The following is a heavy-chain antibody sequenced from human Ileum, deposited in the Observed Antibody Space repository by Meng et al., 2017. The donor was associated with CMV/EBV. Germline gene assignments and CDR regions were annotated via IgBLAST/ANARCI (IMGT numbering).Heavy chain of an antibody. D-gene: IGHD6-13*01. Sequence: GGSLRLSCAASGFTFSSYSMNWVRQAPGKGLEWVSSISSSSSYIYYADSVKGRFTISRDNAKNSLHLQMNSLRAEDTAVYYCARDLYSSSWNPNYYYYGMDVWGQGTTVTVSS. J-gene: IGHJ6*02. CDR2: ISSSSSYI. CDR3: ARDLYSSSWNPNYYYYGMDV. V-gene: IGHV3-21*01. CDR1: GFTFSSYS.